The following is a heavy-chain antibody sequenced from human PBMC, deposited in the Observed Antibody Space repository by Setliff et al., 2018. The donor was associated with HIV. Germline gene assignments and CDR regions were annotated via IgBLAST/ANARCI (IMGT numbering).Heavy chain of an antibody. CDR2: INAGNGNT. CDR3: ARDHCSSSGCYEYSYYGMDV. Sequence: ASVKVSCKASGYTFTSYAIHWVRQAPGQRLEWMGWINAGNGNTKYSQKFQGRVTITRDTSASTAYMELSSLRSEDTAVYYCARDHCSSSGCYEYSYYGMDVWGQGTTVTVSS. D-gene: IGHD2-2*01. V-gene: IGHV1-3*01. CDR1: GYTFTSYA. J-gene: IGHJ6*02.